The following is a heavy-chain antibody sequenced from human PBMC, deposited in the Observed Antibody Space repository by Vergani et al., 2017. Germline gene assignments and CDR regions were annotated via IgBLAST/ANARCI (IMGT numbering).Heavy chain of an antibody. CDR3: ARANIPGIAAAGRFQH. D-gene: IGHD6-13*01. CDR1: GYTFTSYY. V-gene: IGHV1-46*01. Sequence: QVQLVQSGAEVKKPGASVKVSCKASGYTFTSYYMHWVRQAPGQGLEWMGIINPSGGSTSYAQKFQGRVTMTRDTSTSTVYMELSSLRSEDTAVYYCARANIPGIAAAGRFQHWGQGTLVTVSS. J-gene: IGHJ1*01. CDR2: INPSGGST.